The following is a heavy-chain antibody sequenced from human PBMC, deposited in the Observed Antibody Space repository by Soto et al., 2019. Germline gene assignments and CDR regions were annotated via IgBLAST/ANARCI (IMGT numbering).Heavy chain of an antibody. CDR1: GGTFSSYD. J-gene: IGHJ5*02. CDR2: MNPNSGKT. V-gene: IGHV1-8*02. CDR3: ARATPIFFVVVPSHPRNWFDP. D-gene: IGHD2-2*01. Sequence: ASVKVSCKASGGTFSSYDINWVRQATGQGLEWMGWMNPNSGKTAYAQKFQGRITMTRNTSLSTAYMELSSLRSEDTAVYYCARATPIFFVVVPSHPRNWFDPWGQGTLVTVSS.